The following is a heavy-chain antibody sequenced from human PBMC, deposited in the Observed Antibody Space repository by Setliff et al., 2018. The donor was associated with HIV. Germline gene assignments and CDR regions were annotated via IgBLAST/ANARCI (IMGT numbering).Heavy chain of an antibody. CDR2: VYYGGDT. Sequence: SETLSLTCTVSGGSVNSKTNYWGWLRQPPGKGLEWIGTVYYGGDTYYNPSLKSRVTISVDTSKSQFSLKLSSVTAADTAVYYCARDRYGDYAYFDYWGQGTLVTVSS. D-gene: IGHD4-17*01. CDR1: GGSVNSKTNY. V-gene: IGHV4-39*07. CDR3: ARDRYGDYAYFDY. J-gene: IGHJ4*02.